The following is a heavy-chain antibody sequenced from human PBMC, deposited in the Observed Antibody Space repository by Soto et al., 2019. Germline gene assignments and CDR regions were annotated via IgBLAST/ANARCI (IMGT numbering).Heavy chain of an antibody. V-gene: IGHV3-73*01. Sequence: GGSLRLSCAASGFTFSGSAMHWVRQASGKGLEWVGRIRSKANSYATAYAASVKGRFTISRDDSKNTAYLQMNSLKTEDTAVYYCTRIPTGPQHWGQGTLVTVSS. J-gene: IGHJ1*01. CDR1: GFTFSGSA. CDR3: TRIPTGPQH. CDR2: IRSKANSYAT.